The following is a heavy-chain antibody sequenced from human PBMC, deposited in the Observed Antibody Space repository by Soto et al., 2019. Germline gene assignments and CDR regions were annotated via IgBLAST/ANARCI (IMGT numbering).Heavy chain of an antibody. D-gene: IGHD6-19*01. Sequence: QVQLQQWGAGLLKPSETLSLTCAVYGGSFSGYYWSWIRQPPGKGLEWIGEINHSGSTNYNPSLKSRVTISVDTSKNQFSLKLSSVTAADTAVYYCARGWQWGFPRIAVGFDPWGQGTLVTVSS. CDR3: ARGWQWGFPRIAVGFDP. CDR2: INHSGST. CDR1: GGSFSGYY. V-gene: IGHV4-34*01. J-gene: IGHJ5*02.